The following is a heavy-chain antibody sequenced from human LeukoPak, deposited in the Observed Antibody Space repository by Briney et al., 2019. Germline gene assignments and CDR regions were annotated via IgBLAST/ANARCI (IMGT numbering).Heavy chain of an antibody. CDR2: ISPGDSDA. CDR1: GYSSTNFW. Sequence: GESLKISCQTSGYSSTNFWIAWVRQTPGKGLEWLGIISPGDSDALYNPSFQGHVTMSTDRSINTAYLQWSSLQASDTAIYYCARCGYVGSGHYYNWFDPWGQGTLVTVAS. CDR3: ARCGYVGSGHYYNWFDP. V-gene: IGHV5-51*01. J-gene: IGHJ5*02. D-gene: IGHD3-22*01.